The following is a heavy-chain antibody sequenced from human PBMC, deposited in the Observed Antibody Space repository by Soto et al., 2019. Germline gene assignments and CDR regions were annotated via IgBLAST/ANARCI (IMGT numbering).Heavy chain of an antibody. D-gene: IGHD3-22*01. J-gene: IGHJ4*02. V-gene: IGHV4-30-4*01. CDR1: GGSISSGDYY. CDR3: ARGDHTMIEGSYFDY. Sequence: SETLSLTCTVSGGSISSGDYYWSWIRQPPGKGLEWIGYIYYSGSTYYNPSLKSRVTISVDTSKNQFSLKLSSVTAADTAVYYCARGDHTMIEGSYFDYWGQGTLVTVSS. CDR2: IYYSGST.